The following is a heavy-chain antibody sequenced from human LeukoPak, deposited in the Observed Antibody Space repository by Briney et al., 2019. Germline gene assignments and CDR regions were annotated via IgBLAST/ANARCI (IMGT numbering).Heavy chain of an antibody. CDR1: GDSVFSNSAA. Sequence: SQTLSLTCAISGDSVFSNSAAWHWIRQSPSRGLEWLGRTYYRSKWYNEYAVSVKSRIIINPDTSTNQFSLQLNSVTLEDTAVYYCTGGTGTFDYWGQGTLSPSPQ. V-gene: IGHV6-1*01. CDR3: TGGTGTFDY. CDR2: TYYRSKWYN. J-gene: IGHJ4*02. D-gene: IGHD1-7*01.